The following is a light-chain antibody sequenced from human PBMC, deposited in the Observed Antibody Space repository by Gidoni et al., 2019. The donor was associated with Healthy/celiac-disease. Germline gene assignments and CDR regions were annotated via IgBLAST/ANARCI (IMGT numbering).Light chain of an antibody. J-gene: IGKJ1*01. CDR3: QQYALTGT. CDR2: GAS. Sequence: EIVLTQSPGTLSLSPGERATLSCRASQSVSSSYLAWYQQKPGQAPRLLIYGASSRATGIPDRFSGSGSGTDFTLTISRLEPEDFAVYYCQQYALTGTFGQGTKVEIK. V-gene: IGKV3-20*01. CDR1: QSVSSSY.